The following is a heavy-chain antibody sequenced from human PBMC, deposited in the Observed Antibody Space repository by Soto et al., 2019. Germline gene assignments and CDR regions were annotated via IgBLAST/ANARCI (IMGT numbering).Heavy chain of an antibody. CDR3: ARLEVVTPEVSDYYGMDV. D-gene: IGHD2-15*01. J-gene: IGHJ6*02. V-gene: IGHV4-31*03. CDR2: IYYSGST. Sequence: SETLSLTCTVSGGSISSGGYYWSWIRQHPGKGLEWIGYIYYSGSTYYNPSLKSRVTISVDTSKNQFSLKLSSVTAADTAVYYCARLEVVTPEVSDYYGMDVWGQGTTVTVSS. CDR1: GGSISSGGYY.